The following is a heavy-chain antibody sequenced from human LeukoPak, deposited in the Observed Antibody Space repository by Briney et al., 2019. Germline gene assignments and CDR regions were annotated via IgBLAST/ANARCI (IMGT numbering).Heavy chain of an antibody. Sequence: GGSLRLSCAASGFTFSDYYMNWVRQAPGKGLEWVSSISSSSSYIYYADSVKGRFTISKDNAKNSLYLQMNSLRAEDTAVYYCARDYYYDSSGYPDYWGQGTLVTVSS. D-gene: IGHD3-22*01. CDR2: ISSSSSYI. CDR1: GFTFSDYY. V-gene: IGHV3-21*01. CDR3: ARDYYYDSSGYPDY. J-gene: IGHJ4*02.